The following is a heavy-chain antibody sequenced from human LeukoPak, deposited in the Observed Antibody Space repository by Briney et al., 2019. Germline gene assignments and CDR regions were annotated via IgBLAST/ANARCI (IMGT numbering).Heavy chain of an antibody. D-gene: IGHD3-9*01. V-gene: IGHV4-4*07. CDR2: IYTSGST. CDR1: GGSISSYY. CDR3: ARDQSVLRYFDWLPGANWFDP. J-gene: IGHJ5*02. Sequence: SETLSLTCTVSGGSISSYYWSWIRQPAGKGLEWIGRIYTSGSTNYNPSLKSRVTMSVDTSKNQFSLKLSSVTAADTAVYYCARDQSVLRYFDWLPGANWFDPWGQGTLVTVSS.